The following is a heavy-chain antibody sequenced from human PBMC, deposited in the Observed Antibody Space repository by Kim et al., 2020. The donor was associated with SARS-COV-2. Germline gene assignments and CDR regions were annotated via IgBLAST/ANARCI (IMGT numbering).Heavy chain of an antibody. J-gene: IGHJ3*02. D-gene: IGHD3-22*01. Sequence: SETLSLTCAVYGGSFSGYYWSWIRQPPGKGLEWIGEINHSGSTNYNPSLKSRVTISVDTSKNQFSLKLSSVTAADTAVYYCARPSGASYFTYYYEHHAFDIWGQGKMVTVSS. CDR2: INHSGST. CDR1: GGSFSGYY. V-gene: IGHV4-34*01. CDR3: ARPSGASYFTYYYEHHAFDI.